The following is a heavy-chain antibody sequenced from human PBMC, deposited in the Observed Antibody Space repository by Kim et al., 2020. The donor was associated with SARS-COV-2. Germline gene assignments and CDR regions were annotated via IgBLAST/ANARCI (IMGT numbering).Heavy chain of an antibody. J-gene: IGHJ4*02. V-gene: IGHV5-51*01. CDR1: GYSFTSYW. CDR2: IYPGDSDT. D-gene: IGHD2-2*01. CDR3: ARPYCSSTSCYFWSGVDY. Sequence: GESLKISCKGSGYSFTSYWIGWVRQMPGKGLEWMGVIYPGDSDTSYSPSFQGQVTISADKSISTAYLQWSSLKASDTAMYYCARPYCSSTSCYFWSGVDYWGQGTLVTVSS.